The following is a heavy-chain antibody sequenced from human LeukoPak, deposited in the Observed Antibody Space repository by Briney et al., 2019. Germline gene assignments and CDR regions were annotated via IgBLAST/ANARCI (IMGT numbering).Heavy chain of an antibody. Sequence: ASVKVSCKASGYTFTMYYIHWVRQAPGQGLEWMGMIDPRDGATTYAQRFQGRVTMTRDMSTTTVYMDLRSLRSADTAVYLCARQQRGGLSWNLGGLFASYYTYYYMDVWAEGPRSPSP. V-gene: IGHV1-46*01. CDR1: GYTFTMYY. CDR3: ARQQRGGLSWNLGGLFASYYTYYYMDV. CDR2: IDPRDGAT. D-gene: IGHD1-7*01. J-gene: IGHJ6*03.